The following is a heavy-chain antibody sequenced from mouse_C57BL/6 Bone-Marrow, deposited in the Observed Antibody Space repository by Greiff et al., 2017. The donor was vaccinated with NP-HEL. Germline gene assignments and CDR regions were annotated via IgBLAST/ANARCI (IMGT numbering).Heavy chain of an antibody. Sequence: QVQLQQSGAELARPGASVKLSCKASGYTFTSYGISWVKQRTGQGLEWIGEIYPRSGNTYYNEKFKGKATLTADKSSSTAYMELRSLTSEDSAVYFCARNFTTVVENYWGQGTTLTVSS. V-gene: IGHV1-81*01. D-gene: IGHD1-1*01. CDR2: IYPRSGNT. J-gene: IGHJ2*01. CDR3: ARNFTTVVENY. CDR1: GYTFTSYG.